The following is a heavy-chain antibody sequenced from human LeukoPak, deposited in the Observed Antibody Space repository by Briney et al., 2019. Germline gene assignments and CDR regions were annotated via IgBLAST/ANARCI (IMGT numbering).Heavy chain of an antibody. CDR3: ASYYPSGSYYYYYYYMDV. Sequence: SETLSLTCTVSGGSISRINYFWGWIRQPPGKGLEWIGSVEYSGSTYYNPSLKSRVTISVDTSKNQFSLKLSSVTAADTAVYYCASYYPSGSYYYYYYYMDVWGKGTTVTVSS. J-gene: IGHJ6*03. CDR1: GGSISRINYF. V-gene: IGHV4-39*07. D-gene: IGHD1-26*01. CDR2: VEYSGST.